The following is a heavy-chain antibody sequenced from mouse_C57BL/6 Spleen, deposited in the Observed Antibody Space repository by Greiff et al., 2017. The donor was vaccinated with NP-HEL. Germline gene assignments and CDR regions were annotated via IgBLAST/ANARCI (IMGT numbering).Heavy chain of an antibody. J-gene: IGHJ2*01. Sequence: VNVVESGAELARPGASVKLSCKASGYTFTSYGISWVKQRTGQGLEWIGEIYPRSGNTYYNEKFKGKATLTADKSSSTAYMELRSLTSEDSAVYFCARRANWDEVDYWGQGTTLTVSS. CDR1: GYTFTSYG. CDR3: ARRANWDEVDY. V-gene: IGHV1-81*01. CDR2: IYPRSGNT. D-gene: IGHD4-1*01.